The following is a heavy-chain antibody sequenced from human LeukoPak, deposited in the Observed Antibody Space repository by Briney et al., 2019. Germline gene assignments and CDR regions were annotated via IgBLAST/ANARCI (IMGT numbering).Heavy chain of an antibody. D-gene: IGHD3-9*01. Sequence: PGGSLRLSCAASGFTFSSYSMNWVRQAPGKGLEWVSSISNSSSYIYYADSVKGRFTISRDNAKNSLYLQMNSLRAEDTAVYYCARDRGYYDILTGLRPGAFDIWGQGTMVTVSS. CDR3: ARDRGYYDILTGLRPGAFDI. CDR1: GFTFSSYS. CDR2: ISNSSSYI. J-gene: IGHJ3*02. V-gene: IGHV3-21*01.